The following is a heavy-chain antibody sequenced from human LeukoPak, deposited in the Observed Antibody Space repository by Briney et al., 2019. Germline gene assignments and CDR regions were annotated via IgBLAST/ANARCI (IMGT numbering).Heavy chain of an antibody. D-gene: IGHD6-13*01. J-gene: IGHJ6*03. CDR2: IKSKTYGETT. V-gene: IGHV3-15*01. Sequence: GGSLRLSCATSGFTVSSNYMSWVRQAPGKGLEWVGRIKSKTYGETTDYAAPVKGRFTISRDNSKNTLYLQMNSLRAEDTAVYYCARGGWLAAGTGYMDVWGKGTTVTVSS. CDR3: ARGGWLAAGTGYMDV. CDR1: GFTVSSNY.